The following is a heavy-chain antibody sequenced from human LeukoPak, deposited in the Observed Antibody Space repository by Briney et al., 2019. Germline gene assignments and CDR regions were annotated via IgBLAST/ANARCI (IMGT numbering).Heavy chain of an antibody. CDR1: GYTFTGYY. D-gene: IGHD5-18*01. V-gene: IGHV1-2*02. J-gene: IGHJ4*02. CDR2: INPNSGGT. Sequence: ASVKVSCKASGYTFTGYYMHWVRQAPGQGLEWMEWINPNSGGTNYAQKFQGRVTMTRDTSISTAYMELSRLRSDDTAVYYCARRGYSYGYGKNFDYWGQGTLVTVSS. CDR3: ARRGYSYGYGKNFDY.